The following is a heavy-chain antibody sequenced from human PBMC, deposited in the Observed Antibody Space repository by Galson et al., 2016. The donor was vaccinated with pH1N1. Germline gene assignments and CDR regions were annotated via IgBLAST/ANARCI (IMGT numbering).Heavy chain of an antibody. V-gene: IGHV1-69*13. D-gene: IGHD3-10*01. Sequence: VKVSCKASGGIFSSYAVSWVRQAPGRGLEWMGGIIPIFGTSNYAQKFQGRVTITADESTSTAYLELSSLSSEDTAVYYCARAPDRGEGALSYYYGLDVWGQGTTVIVS. J-gene: IGHJ6*02. CDR1: GGIFSSYA. CDR3: ARAPDRGEGALSYYYGLDV. CDR2: IIPIFGTS.